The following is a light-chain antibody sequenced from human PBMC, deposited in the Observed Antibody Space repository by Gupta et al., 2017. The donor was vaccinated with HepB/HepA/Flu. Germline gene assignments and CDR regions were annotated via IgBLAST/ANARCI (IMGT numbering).Light chain of an antibody. Sequence: HSALTQPASVSGSPGQSITISCTGTSSDVGSYNLVSWYQQHPGKAPKLMIYEVSKRPSGVSNRFSGSKSGNTASLTISGLQAEDEAYYYCCSYAGSSTLVFGGGTKLTVL. CDR3: CSYAGSSTLV. CDR2: EVS. CDR1: SSDVGSYNL. J-gene: IGLJ2*01. V-gene: IGLV2-23*02.